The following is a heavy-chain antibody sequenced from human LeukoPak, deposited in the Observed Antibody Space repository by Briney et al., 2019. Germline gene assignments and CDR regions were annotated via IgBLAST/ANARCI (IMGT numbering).Heavy chain of an antibody. CDR2: ISGSGGST. CDR3: AKLYYDHSLFDY. Sequence: PGGSLRLSCAASGFTFSSYGMSWVRQAPGKGLEWVSAISGSGGSTYYADSVKGRFTISRDNSKNTLYLQMNSLRAEDTAVYYCAKLYYDHSLFDYWGQGTLVTVSS. V-gene: IGHV3-23*01. CDR1: GFTFSSYG. D-gene: IGHD1-26*01. J-gene: IGHJ4*02.